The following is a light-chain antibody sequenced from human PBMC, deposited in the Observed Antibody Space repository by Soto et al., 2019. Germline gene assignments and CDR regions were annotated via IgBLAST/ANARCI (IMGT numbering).Light chain of an antibody. V-gene: IGKV1-5*03. Sequence: DIQMTQSPSTLSASVGDRVTITCRASQSISSWLAWYQKKPGEAPNLLIHKASTLESGVPSRFSGSESGTEFTLTISSLQPDDLATYYCQQYESFPYTVGQGTKLEIK. CDR3: QQYESFPYT. CDR2: KAS. CDR1: QSISSW. J-gene: IGKJ2*01.